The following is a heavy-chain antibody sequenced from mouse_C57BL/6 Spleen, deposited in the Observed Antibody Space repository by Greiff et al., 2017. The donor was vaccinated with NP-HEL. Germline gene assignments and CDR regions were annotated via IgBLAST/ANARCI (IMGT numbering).Heavy chain of an antibody. Sequence: EVQLVESGPGMVKPSQSLSLTCTVTGYSITSGYDWHWIRHFPGNKLEWMGYISYSGSTNYNPSLKSRISITHDTSKNHFFLKLNSVTTEDTATYYCATGGGLPAWFAYWGQGTLVTVSA. CDR1: GYSITSGYD. D-gene: IGHD2-4*01. V-gene: IGHV3-1*01. CDR2: ISYSGST. J-gene: IGHJ3*01. CDR3: ATGGGLPAWFAY.